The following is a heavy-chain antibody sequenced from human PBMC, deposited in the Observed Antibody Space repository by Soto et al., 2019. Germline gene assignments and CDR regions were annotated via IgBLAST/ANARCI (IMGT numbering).Heavy chain of an antibody. Sequence: ASVKVSCKASGYTFTSYGIHWVRQAPGQRLEWMGWINAASGDTKYSPKFQGRVTITRDTSASTAYMELSSLRSEDTAVYYCVRRHVSATGIDWFYPWGQGSLF. CDR2: INAASGDT. D-gene: IGHD6-13*01. CDR3: VRRHVSATGIDWFYP. J-gene: IGHJ5*02. CDR1: GYTFTSYG. V-gene: IGHV1-3*01.